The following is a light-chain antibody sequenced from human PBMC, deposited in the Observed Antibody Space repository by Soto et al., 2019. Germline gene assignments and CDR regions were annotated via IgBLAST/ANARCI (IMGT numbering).Light chain of an antibody. Sequence: EIGWTQSPGTLSLSPGERATLSCSASQSVSSSYLAWYQQKPGQAPRLLIYGASSRATGIPDRFSGSGSGTDFTLTISRLEPEDFAVYYCQQSGSSPYTFGQGPKLEIK. CDR2: GAS. V-gene: IGKV3-20*01. CDR3: QQSGSSPYT. CDR1: QSVSSSY. J-gene: IGKJ2*01.